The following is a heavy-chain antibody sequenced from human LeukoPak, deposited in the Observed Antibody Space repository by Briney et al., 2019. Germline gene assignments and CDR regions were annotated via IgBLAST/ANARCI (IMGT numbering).Heavy chain of an antibody. CDR2: ISLTGLT. Sequence: SETLSLTCTVSGGSISNTNWWSWVRQPPGQGLEWIGEISLTGLTHYNPSLESRVTVSLDKSKNQLSLNLTSVTAADTAVYYCSRENGAFSPFGYWGQGTLVTVLS. D-gene: IGHD2-8*01. J-gene: IGHJ4*02. CDR3: SRENGAFSPFGY. V-gene: IGHV4-4*02. CDR1: GGSISNTNW.